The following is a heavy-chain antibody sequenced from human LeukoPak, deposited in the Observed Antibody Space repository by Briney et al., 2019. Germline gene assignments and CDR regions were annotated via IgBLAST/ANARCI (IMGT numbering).Heavy chain of an antibody. V-gene: IGHV1-18*04. D-gene: IGHD5-12*01. CDR1: GYTFTGYY. CDR3: ARDEFTATINFDY. J-gene: IGHJ4*02. Sequence: VKVSCKASGYTFTGYYMHWVRQAPGQGLEWMGWISAYNGNTNYAQKLQGRVTMTTDTSTSTAYMELRSLRSDDTAVYYCARDEFTATINFDYWGQGTLVTVSS. CDR2: ISAYNGNT.